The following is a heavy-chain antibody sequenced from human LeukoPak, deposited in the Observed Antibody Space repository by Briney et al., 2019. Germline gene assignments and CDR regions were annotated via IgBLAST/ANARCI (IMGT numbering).Heavy chain of an antibody. D-gene: IGHD6-19*01. Sequence: KTSETLSLTCSVSGGSFSNFLWSWIRQPAGKGLEWIGRMYIGGTSNYNPSLKSRVNMSLDTSKNHFSLNLTSVTAADTAVYYCARETAVAGRGVDYWGQGTLVTVSS. CDR3: ARETAVAGRGVDY. CDR1: GGSFSNFL. CDR2: MYIGGTS. V-gene: IGHV4-4*07. J-gene: IGHJ4*02.